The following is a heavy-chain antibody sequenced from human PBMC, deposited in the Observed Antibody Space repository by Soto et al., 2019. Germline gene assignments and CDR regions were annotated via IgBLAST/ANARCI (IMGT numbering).Heavy chain of an antibody. CDR1: GGSISSYY. V-gene: IGHV4-59*01. CDR3: ARDKYDFWSGSNYFDY. CDR2: IYYSGST. D-gene: IGHD3-3*01. J-gene: IGHJ4*02. Sequence: QVQLQESGPGLVKPSETLSLTCTVSGGSISSYYWSWIRQPPGKGLEWIGYIYYSGSTNYNPSLKGRVTISVDTSKNQFSLKLSSVTAADTAVYYCARDKYDFWSGSNYFDYWGQGTLVTVSS.